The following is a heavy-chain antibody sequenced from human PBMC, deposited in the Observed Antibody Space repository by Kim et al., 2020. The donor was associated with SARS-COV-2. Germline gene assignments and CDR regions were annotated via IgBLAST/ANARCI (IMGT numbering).Heavy chain of an antibody. Sequence: GGSLRLSCAASGFTFNTFTTYGVRWVRRAPGEGLEWVSTGGISGDTFYADSVRGRFTISRDNYKNILYLQMNSMRVEDTAVYLCAIGRNVVNDNWGQGTLVTVSS. CDR3: AIGRNVVNDN. CDR2: GGISGDT. J-gene: IGHJ4*02. CDR1: GFTFNTFTTYG. V-gene: IGHV3-23*01. D-gene: IGHD2-8*01.